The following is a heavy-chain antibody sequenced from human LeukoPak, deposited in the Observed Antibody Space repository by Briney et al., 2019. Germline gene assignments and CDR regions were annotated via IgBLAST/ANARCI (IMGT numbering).Heavy chain of an antibody. D-gene: IGHD5-12*01. CDR3: AKDGAWLRFDD. CDR2: ISPGGPT. J-gene: IGHJ4*02. V-gene: IGHV3-23*01. CDR1: EFTFSKYA. Sequence: GGSLRLSCAASEFTFSKYAMSWVRQAPGKGLEWVSGISPGGPTYYADSVEGRFTISRDDSKNTLYLQMKNLRAEDTAVYYCAKDGAWLRFDDWGQGILVSVSS.